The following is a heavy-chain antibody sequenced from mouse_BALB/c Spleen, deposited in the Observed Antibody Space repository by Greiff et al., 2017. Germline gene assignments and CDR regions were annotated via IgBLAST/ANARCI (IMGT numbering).Heavy chain of an antibody. CDR1: GYSFTGYF. CDR2: INPYNGDT. J-gene: IGHJ3*01. CDR3: ARSGYYDYEELAY. D-gene: IGHD2-4*01. Sequence: VQLQQSGAELARPGASVKISCKASGYSFTGYFMNWVMQSHGKSLEWIGRINPYNGDTFYNQKFKGKATLTVDKSSSTAHMELRSLASEDSAVYYCARSGYYDYEELAYWGQGTLVTVSA. V-gene: IGHV1-20*02.